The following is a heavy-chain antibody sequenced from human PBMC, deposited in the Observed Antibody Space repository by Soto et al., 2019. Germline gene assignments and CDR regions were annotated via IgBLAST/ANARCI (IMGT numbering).Heavy chain of an antibody. Sequence: SETLSLTCTVSGGSISSGGYYWSWIRQHPGKGLEWIGYIYYSGSTYYNPSLKSRVTISVDTSKNQFSLKLSSVTAADTAVYYCAREAYYDILTGYSDYWGQGTLVTVSS. CDR2: IYYSGST. CDR1: GGSISSGGYY. V-gene: IGHV4-31*03. D-gene: IGHD3-9*01. CDR3: AREAYYDILTGYSDY. J-gene: IGHJ4*02.